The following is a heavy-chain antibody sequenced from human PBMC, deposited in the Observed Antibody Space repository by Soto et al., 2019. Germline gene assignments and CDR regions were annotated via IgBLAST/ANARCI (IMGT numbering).Heavy chain of an antibody. CDR2: ISGSGGGT. CDR3: AKGVPGIAVAGTGYFQH. CDR1: GFTFSSYA. D-gene: IGHD6-19*01. V-gene: IGHV3-23*01. Sequence: GRSLRLSCAASGFTFSSYAMSWVRRAPGKGLEWVSGISGSGGGTYYADSVKGRFTISRDNSKNTLYLQMNSLRAEDTAVYYCAKGVPGIAVAGTGYFQHWGQGTLVTVSS. J-gene: IGHJ1*01.